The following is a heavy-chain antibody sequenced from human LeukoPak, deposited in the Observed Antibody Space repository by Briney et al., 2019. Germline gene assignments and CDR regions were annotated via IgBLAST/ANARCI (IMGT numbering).Heavy chain of an antibody. CDR2: IYPGDSDT. V-gene: IGHV5-51*01. CDR3: ARQTSSSSWAGAEYFQH. Sequence: GESLKISCKGSGYSFTSYWIGWVRQMPGKGLEWMGIIYPGDSDTRYSPSFQGQVTISADKSISTAYLQWSSLKASDTAMYYCARQTSSSSWAGAEYFQHWGQGTLVTVSS. CDR1: GYSFTSYW. J-gene: IGHJ1*01. D-gene: IGHD6-13*01.